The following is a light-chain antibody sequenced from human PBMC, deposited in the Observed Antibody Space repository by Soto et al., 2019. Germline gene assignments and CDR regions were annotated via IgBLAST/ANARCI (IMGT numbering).Light chain of an antibody. Sequence: DIQMTQSPSTLSASVGDRVTMTCRASQRISRWLAWYQQKPGKAPNLLIHDGFSLESGVPSRFSGSGSGTEFTLTITSLQPDDFATYYCQQYHTSWTFGQGTRVEI. CDR3: QQYHTSWT. V-gene: IGKV1-5*01. J-gene: IGKJ1*01. CDR2: DGF. CDR1: QRISRW.